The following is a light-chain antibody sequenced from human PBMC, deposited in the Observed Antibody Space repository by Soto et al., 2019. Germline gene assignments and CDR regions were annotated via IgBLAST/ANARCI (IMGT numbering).Light chain of an antibody. CDR2: GAS. Sequence: EIVLTQSPGTLSLSPGERATLSCRASQSVSNNYLAWYQQKPGQAPRLLIFGASMRASGVPARFSASGSGTEFALTISSLQSEDFAVYYCQHYNNWPRTFGQGTKVDNK. V-gene: IGKV3-15*01. CDR3: QHYNNWPRT. J-gene: IGKJ1*01. CDR1: QSVSNN.